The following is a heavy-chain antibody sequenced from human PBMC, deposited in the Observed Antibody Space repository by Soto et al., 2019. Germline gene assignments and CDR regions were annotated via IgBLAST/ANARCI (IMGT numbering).Heavy chain of an antibody. CDR1: GGSISSSSYY. CDR2: IYYSGST. V-gene: IGHV4-39*01. D-gene: IGHD3-10*01. Sequence: SETLSLTCTVSGGSISSSSYYWGWIRQPPGKGLEWIGSIYYSGSTYYNPSLKSRVTISVDTSKNQFSLKLSSVTAADTAVYYCARLTMVRGVITDDYWGQGTLVTVSS. CDR3: ARLTMVRGVITDDY. J-gene: IGHJ4*02.